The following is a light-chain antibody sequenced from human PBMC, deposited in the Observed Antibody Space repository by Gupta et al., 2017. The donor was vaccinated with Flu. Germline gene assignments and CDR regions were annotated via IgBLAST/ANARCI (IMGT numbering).Light chain of an antibody. J-gene: IGLJ2*01. V-gene: IGLV3-1*01. CDR2: EIY. CDR1: ILGEKY. CDR3: QAWDSDSAEVV. Sequence: GDILGEKYPSWYQQRPGQSPLLVIFEIYRRPSGIPERFSGSISGNTATLTISGTPAMDEADYYCQAWDSDSAEVVFGGGTKLTVL.